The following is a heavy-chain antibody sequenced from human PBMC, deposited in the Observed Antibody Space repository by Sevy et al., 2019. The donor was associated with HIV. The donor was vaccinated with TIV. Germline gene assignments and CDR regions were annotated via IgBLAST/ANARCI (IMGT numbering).Heavy chain of an antibody. J-gene: IGHJ4*02. Sequence: GGSLRLSCADSGFNFDNYAMHWVRQAPGKGLEWVSGISWHSNRIDYADSVKGRFTISRDNAKNSLYLEMNSLRTEDTAFYYCAKARPGRSYRPYFDFWGQGALVTVSS. V-gene: IGHV3-9*01. CDR3: AKARPGRSYRPYFDF. D-gene: IGHD3-10*01. CDR1: GFNFDNYA. CDR2: ISWHSNRI.